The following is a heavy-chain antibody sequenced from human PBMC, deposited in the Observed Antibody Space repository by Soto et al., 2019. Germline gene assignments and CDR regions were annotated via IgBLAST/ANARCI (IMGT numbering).Heavy chain of an antibody. CDR2: ISYDGSNK. J-gene: IGHJ4*02. V-gene: IGHV3-30-3*01. CDR3: ARVAVEMATIHVFDY. CDR1: GFTFSSYA. D-gene: IGHD5-12*01. Sequence: QVQLVESGGGVVQPGRSLRLSCAASGFTFSSYAMHRVRQAPDKGLEWVAVISYDGSNKYYADSVKGRFTISRDNSKNTLYLQMNSLRAEDTAVYYCARVAVEMATIHVFDYWGQGTLVTVSS.